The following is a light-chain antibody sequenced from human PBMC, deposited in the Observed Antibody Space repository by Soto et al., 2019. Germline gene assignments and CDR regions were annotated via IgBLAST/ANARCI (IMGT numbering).Light chain of an antibody. V-gene: IGLV2-14*01. CDR3: NSYASTSTVV. CDR2: EVT. Sequence: QSVLTQPASVSXXPGQSITISCTGTSSDVGGYDYVSWYQQHPGKAPKLMIYEVTNRPSGVSTRFSGSKSGNTASLTISGLQAEDEADYYCNSYASTSTVVFGGGTKVTVL. CDR1: SSDVGGYDY. J-gene: IGLJ2*01.